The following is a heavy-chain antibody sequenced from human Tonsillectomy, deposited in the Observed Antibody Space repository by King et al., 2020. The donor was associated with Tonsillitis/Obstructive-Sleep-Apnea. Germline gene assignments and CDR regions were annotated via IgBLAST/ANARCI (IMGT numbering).Heavy chain of an antibody. J-gene: IGHJ4*02. Sequence: VQLVESGGGLVKPGGSLRLSCAASGFTFRSYSLNWVRQAPGKGLEWVSSITSNSIYIYYADSVKGRFTITRDNAKNSLYLQMNSLTTEDTAVYYCARDFWGYNWISRIVYWGQGTLVTVSS. CDR2: ITSNSIYI. V-gene: IGHV3-21*02. CDR1: GFTFRSYS. D-gene: IGHD1-20*01. CDR3: ARDFWGYNWISRIVY.